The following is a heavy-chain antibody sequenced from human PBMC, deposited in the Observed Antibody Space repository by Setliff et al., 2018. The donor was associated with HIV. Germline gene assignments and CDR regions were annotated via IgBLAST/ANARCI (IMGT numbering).Heavy chain of an antibody. D-gene: IGHD2-15*01. J-gene: IGHJ4*02. V-gene: IGHV1-18*01. CDR3: AGSGYCSGGSCFDY. Sequence: ASVKVSCKASGYTFTSYGISWVRQAPGQGLEWMGWISAYNGNTNYAQKLQGRVTMTTDTSASTAYMELRSLRSDDTAVYYCAGSGYCSGGSCFDYWGQGTLVTVSS. CDR1: GYTFTSYG. CDR2: ISAYNGNT.